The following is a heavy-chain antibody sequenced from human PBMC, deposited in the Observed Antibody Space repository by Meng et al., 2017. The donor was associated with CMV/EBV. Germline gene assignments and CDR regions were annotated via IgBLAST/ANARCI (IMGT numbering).Heavy chain of an antibody. CDR2: IYTSGST. CDR3: AREERIAAQYFDY. J-gene: IGHJ4*02. Sequence: QVQLQESGPGLVKPSXXXXXTCTVSGGSISSYYWSWIRQPAGKGLEWIGRIYTSGSTNYNPSLKSRVTMSVDTSKNQFSLKLSSVTAADTAVYYCAREERIAAQYFDYWGQGTLVTVSS. V-gene: IGHV4-4*07. D-gene: IGHD6-6*01. CDR1: GGSISSYY.